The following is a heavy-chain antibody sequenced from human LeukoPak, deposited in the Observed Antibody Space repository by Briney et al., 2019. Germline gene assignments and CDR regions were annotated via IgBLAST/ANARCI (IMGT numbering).Heavy chain of an antibody. CDR1: GFNFNNFG. J-gene: IGHJ6*03. Sequence: PGGSLRLSFAASGFNFNNFGMHWVRQAPGKGLEWVSFIGYDGSDKYYADSVKGRFTISRDNAKNTLSLQMNSLRPQDTAVYYCGKGLAYTYPYSGNMDVWGKGTTVTISS. V-gene: IGHV3-30*02. D-gene: IGHD5-18*01. CDR3: GKGLAYTYPYSGNMDV. CDR2: IGYDGSDK.